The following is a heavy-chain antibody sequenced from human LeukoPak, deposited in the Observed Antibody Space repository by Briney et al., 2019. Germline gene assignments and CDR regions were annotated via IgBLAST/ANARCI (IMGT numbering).Heavy chain of an antibody. CDR1: GYTFTSYG. CDR3: AREVAGPYDFWSGYYSPDDAFDI. J-gene: IGHJ3*02. CDR2: ISAYNGNT. Sequence: GASVKVSCKASGYTFTSYGISWVRQAPGQGLEWMGWISAYNGNTNYAQKLQGRVTMTTDTSTSTAYMELRSLRSDDTAVYYCAREVAGPYDFWSGYYSPDDAFDIWGQGTMVTVSS. V-gene: IGHV1-18*01. D-gene: IGHD3-3*01.